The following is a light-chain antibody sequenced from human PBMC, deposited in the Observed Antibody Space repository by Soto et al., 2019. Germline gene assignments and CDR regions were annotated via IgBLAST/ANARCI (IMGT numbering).Light chain of an antibody. V-gene: IGKV3-20*01. Sequence: IVLMQSPGTLSLSPGERATLSCRASRSLSSGYLAWYQQKPGQAPRLLFYDASRRATGTPDRFPVSGSGTDFTLTISSLQSEDFAVYYCQQYNNWPLTFGQGTKVDIK. J-gene: IGKJ1*01. CDR3: QQYNNWPLT. CDR1: RSLSSGY. CDR2: DAS.